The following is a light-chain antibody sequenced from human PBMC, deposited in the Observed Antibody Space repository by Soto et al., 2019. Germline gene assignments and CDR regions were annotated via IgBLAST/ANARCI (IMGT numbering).Light chain of an antibody. CDR1: SGHSSYA. CDR3: QTCDTGFQF. CDR2: LNNDGSH. J-gene: IGLJ2*01. V-gene: IGLV4-69*01. Sequence: QSVLTQSPSASASLGASVKLTCTLSSGHSSYAIAWHQKQPGKGPRYLMDLNNDGSHTKGDGIPDRFSGSSSGADRYLFISSLQSEDEADYYSQTCDTGFQFFGGGTQLTDL.